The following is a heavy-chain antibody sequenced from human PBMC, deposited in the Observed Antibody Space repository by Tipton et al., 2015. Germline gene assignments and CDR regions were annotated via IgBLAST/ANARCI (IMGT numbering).Heavy chain of an antibody. Sequence: TLSLTCTVSGASMSSSYWSWIRQPAGKGLEWSGRIYTSGNTMYNPSLKSRVPMSVDTSKNQFSLKVTSVTAADTAVYYCAREPLMLGGLRYAMDVWGQGTTVTVSS. V-gene: IGHV4-4*07. CDR2: IYTSGNT. J-gene: IGHJ6*02. D-gene: IGHD3-16*01. CDR3: AREPLMLGGLRYAMDV. CDR1: GASMSSSY.